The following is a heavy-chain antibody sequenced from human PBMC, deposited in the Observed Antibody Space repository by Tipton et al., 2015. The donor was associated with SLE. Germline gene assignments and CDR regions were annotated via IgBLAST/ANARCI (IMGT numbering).Heavy chain of an antibody. D-gene: IGHD3-10*01. Sequence: SGFTFSSYGIHWVRQAPGKGLEWVSFIGFDGSNKYYVDSVKGRFIISRDNSKNTLYLQMNSLRPDDTAVYYCARRIYGSGSYYFDYWGQGTLVTVSS. CDR2: IGFDGSNK. CDR1: GFTFSSYG. V-gene: IGHV3-30*19. CDR3: ARRIYGSGSYYFDY. J-gene: IGHJ4*02.